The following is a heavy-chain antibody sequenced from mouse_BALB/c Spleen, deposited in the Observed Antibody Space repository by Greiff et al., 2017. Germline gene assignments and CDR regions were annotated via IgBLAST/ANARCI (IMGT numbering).Heavy chain of an antibody. CDR2: INPSSGYT. CDR1: GYTFTSYT. CDR3: ARFDGKDGYFDD. Sequence: QVQLQQSGAELARPGASVKMSCKASGYTFTSYTMHWVKQRPGQGLEWIGYINPSSGYTNYNQKFKDKATLTADKSSSTAYMQLSSLTSEDSAVYYCARFDGKDGYFDDWGAGTTVTVSS. J-gene: IGHJ1*01. V-gene: IGHV1-4*01. D-gene: IGHD2-1*01.